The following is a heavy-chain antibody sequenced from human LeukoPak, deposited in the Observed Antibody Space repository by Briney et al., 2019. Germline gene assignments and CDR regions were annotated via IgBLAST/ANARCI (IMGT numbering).Heavy chain of an antibody. V-gene: IGHV3-11*04. CDR2: ISSSGSTI. Sequence: GGSLRISCAASGFTFSDYYMSWIRQAPGKGLEWVSYISSSGSTIYYADSVKGRFTISRDNAKNSLYLQMNSLRAEDTAVYYCASRDYDSSGFDYWGQGTLVTVSS. J-gene: IGHJ4*02. CDR3: ASRDYDSSGFDY. CDR1: GFTFSDYY. D-gene: IGHD3-22*01.